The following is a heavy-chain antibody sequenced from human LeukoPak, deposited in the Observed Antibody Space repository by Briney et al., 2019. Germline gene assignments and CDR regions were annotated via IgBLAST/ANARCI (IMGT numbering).Heavy chain of an antibody. V-gene: IGHV3-48*02. CDR2: ISSSSSTI. D-gene: IGHD3-22*01. CDR3: ARNRAPDYYDSSGYYSDY. CDR1: GFTFSSYA. Sequence: GRSLRLSCAASGFTFSSYAMHWVRQAPGKGLEWVSYISSSSSTIYYADSVKGRFTISRDNAKNSLYLQMNSLRDEDTAVYYCARNRAPDYYDSSGYYSDYWGQGTLVTVSS. J-gene: IGHJ4*02.